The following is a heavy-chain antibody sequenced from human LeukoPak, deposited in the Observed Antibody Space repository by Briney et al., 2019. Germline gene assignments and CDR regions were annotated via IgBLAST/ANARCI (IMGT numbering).Heavy chain of an antibody. J-gene: IGHJ4*02. CDR2: IYSGGST. CDR1: GFTVSSNY. CDR3: ARDLPMIAQTERDY. D-gene: IGHD3-22*01. Sequence: GGSLRLSCAASGFTVSSNYMSWVRQAPGKGLEWVSVIYSGGSTYYADSVKGRFTISRDNSKNTLYLQMNSLRAEDTAVYYCARDLPMIAQTERDYWGQGTLVTVSS. V-gene: IGHV3-66*01.